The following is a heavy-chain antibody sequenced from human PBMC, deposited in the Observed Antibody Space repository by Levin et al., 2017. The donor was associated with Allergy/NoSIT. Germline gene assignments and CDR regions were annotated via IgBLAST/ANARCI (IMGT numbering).Heavy chain of an antibody. CDR3: AKDWGITMIVAVSSQFDQ. D-gene: IGHD3-22*01. V-gene: IGHV3-23*01. CDR2: ISGSGEST. CDR1: GFIFSRYA. J-gene: IGHJ4*02. Sequence: GGSLRLSCTASGFIFSRYAMSWVRQAPGKGLEWISAISGSGESTVYADSVKGRLTISRDNSKNTLYLQMKSLRAEDTAVYYCAKDWGITMIVAVSSQFDQWGQGTLVTVSP.